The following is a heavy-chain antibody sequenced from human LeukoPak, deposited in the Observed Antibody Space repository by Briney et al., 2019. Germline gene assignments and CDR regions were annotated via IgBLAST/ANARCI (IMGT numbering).Heavy chain of an antibody. CDR1: GFTFSSYA. CDR2: ISGSGGST. Sequence: GGSLRLFCTASGFTFSSYAMSWVRQAPGKGLEWVSAISGSGGSTYYADSVKGRFTISRDNSNNTPYLQMNSLRAEDTAVYYCANGWGYSGYDSFFEFWGQGTLVTVSS. V-gene: IGHV3-23*01. D-gene: IGHD5-12*01. J-gene: IGHJ4*02. CDR3: ANGWGYSGYDSFFEF.